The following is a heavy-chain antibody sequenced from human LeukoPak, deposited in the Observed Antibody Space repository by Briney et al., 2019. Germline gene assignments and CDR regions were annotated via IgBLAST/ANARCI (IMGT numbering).Heavy chain of an antibody. CDR2: INHSGST. CDR1: GGSFSGYY. J-gene: IGHJ6*03. CDR3: ARLVVVVAATRYYYYYMDV. V-gene: IGHV4-34*01. Sequence: SETLSLTCAVYGGSFSGYYWSWIRQPPGKGLEWIGEINHSGSTNYNPSLKSRVTISVDTSKNQFSLKLSSVTAADTAVYYCARLVVVVAATRYYYYYMDVWGKGTTVTVSS. D-gene: IGHD2-15*01.